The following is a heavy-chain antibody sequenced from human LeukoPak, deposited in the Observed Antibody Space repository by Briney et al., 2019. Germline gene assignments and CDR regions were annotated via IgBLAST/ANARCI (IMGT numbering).Heavy chain of an antibody. J-gene: IGHJ4*02. Sequence: GGSLRLSCAASGLTFSSYGMHWVRQAPGKGLEWVAVIWYDGSNKYYADSVKGRFTISRDNSKNTLYLQMNSLRAEDTAVYYCAGDGRIFYNSSELDYWGQGTLVTVSS. CDR3: AGDGRIFYNSSELDY. V-gene: IGHV3-33*01. CDR2: IWYDGSNK. D-gene: IGHD3-22*01. CDR1: GLTFSSYG.